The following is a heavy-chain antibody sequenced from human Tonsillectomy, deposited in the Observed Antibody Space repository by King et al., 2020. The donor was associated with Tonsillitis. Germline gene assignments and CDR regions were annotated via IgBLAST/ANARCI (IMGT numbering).Heavy chain of an antibody. D-gene: IGHD3-10*01. CDR3: ARRGELLWIGELYYFFDY. CDR2: ISSDGNNQ. Sequence: VQLVESGGGVVQPGRSLRLSCAASGFTFNTYAMHWVRQAPGKGLEWVAVISSDGNNQYYADSMKGRLTISRDNSKNTLYLQMDSLRAEDTAVYYCARRGELLWIGELYYFFDYWGQGTLVTVSS. CDR1: GFTFNTYA. V-gene: IGHV3-30*04. J-gene: IGHJ4*02.